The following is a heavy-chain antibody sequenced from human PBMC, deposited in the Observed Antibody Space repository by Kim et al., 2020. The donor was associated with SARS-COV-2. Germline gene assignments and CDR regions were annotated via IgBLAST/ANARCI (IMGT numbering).Heavy chain of an antibody. D-gene: IGHD3-10*01. CDR1: GGSISSGGYY. V-gene: IGHV4-31*03. CDR3: ARVERYYYGSGKAFDI. J-gene: IGHJ3*02. CDR2: IYYSGST. Sequence: SETLSLTCTVSGGSISSGGYYWSWIRQHPGKGLEWIGYIYYSGSTYYNPSLKSRVTISVDTSKNQFSLKLSSVTAADTAVYYCARVERYYYGSGKAFDIWGQGTMVTVSS.